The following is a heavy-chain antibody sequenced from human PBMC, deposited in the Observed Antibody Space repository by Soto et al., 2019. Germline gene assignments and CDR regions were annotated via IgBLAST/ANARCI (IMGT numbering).Heavy chain of an antibody. CDR2: INWNGGST. CDR1: GFTFGDYG. Sequence: GGSLRLSCAASGFTFGDYGMSWVRQAPGKGLEWVSGINWNGGSTGYADSVKGRFTISRDNAKNSLYLQMNSLRAEDTALYYCARRGYCSSTSCYTAFDIWGQGTMVTVSS. D-gene: IGHD2-2*02. J-gene: IGHJ3*02. V-gene: IGHV3-20*04. CDR3: ARRGYCSSTSCYTAFDI.